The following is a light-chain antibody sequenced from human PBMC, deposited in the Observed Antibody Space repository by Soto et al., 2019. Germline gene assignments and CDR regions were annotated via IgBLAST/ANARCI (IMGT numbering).Light chain of an antibody. V-gene: IGKV3-11*01. J-gene: IGKJ2*01. CDR2: DTS. CDR3: QQRSNWPYT. CDR1: QSVSRY. Sequence: ICLTQSPATLSLSPGEIASLSGRASQSVSRYLAWYQHKPGQAPRVLIYDTSNRATGIPARFSGSGSGTDFTLTISSLEPEDFAVYYCQQRSNWPYTFGQGTKV.